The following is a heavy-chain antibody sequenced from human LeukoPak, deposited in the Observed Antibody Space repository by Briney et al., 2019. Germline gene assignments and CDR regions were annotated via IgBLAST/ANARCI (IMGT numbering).Heavy chain of an antibody. J-gene: IGHJ5*02. CDR2: IYTSGST. CDR1: GGSISSGSYY. D-gene: IGHD2-2*01. V-gene: IGHV4-61*02. Sequence: SETLSLTCTVSGGSISSGSYYWSWIRQPAGKGLEWIGRIYTSGSTNYNSSFKSRVTISVDTSKNQFSLKLSSVTAADTAVYYCARIVVVPAATWYNWFDPWGQGTLVTVSS. CDR3: ARIVVVPAATWYNWFDP.